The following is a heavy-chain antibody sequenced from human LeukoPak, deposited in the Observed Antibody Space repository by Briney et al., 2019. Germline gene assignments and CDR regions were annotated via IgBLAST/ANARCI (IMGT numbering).Heavy chain of an antibody. CDR1: GFTFTSYS. V-gene: IGHV3-48*04. Sequence: GGSLRLSCVASGFTFTSYSMNWVRRAPGKGLEWVSYISSSSSTIYYADSVKGRFTISRDNAKNSLYLQMNSLRAEDTAVYYCARDGSRATDYWGQGTLVTVSS. CDR2: ISSSSSTI. J-gene: IGHJ4*02. CDR3: ARDGSRATDY. D-gene: IGHD1-26*01.